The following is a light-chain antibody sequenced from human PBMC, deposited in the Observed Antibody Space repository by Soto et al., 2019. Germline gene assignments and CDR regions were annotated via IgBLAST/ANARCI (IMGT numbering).Light chain of an antibody. Sequence: QLVLTQPPSVSGAPGQRVTISCTGSSSNIGAGYDVHWYQQLPGTAPKLLIYGNSNRPSGVPDRFSGSKSGTSASLAITGLQAEDEADYYCQSYDSSLGPWVFGGGTKVTVL. CDR3: QSYDSSLGPWV. CDR2: GNS. V-gene: IGLV1-40*01. CDR1: SSNIGAGYD. J-gene: IGLJ3*02.